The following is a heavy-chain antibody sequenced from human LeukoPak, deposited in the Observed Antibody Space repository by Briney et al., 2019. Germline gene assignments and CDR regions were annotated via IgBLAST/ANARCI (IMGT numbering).Heavy chain of an antibody. CDR1: GGSISSGGYY. J-gene: IGHJ1*01. D-gene: IGHD3-16*01. V-gene: IGHV4-30-2*01. CDR3: ARISFGSRYFQH. CDR2: IYHSGST. Sequence: PSETLSLTCTVSGGSISSGGYYWSWIRQPPGKGLEWIGYIYHSGSTYYNPSLKSRVTVSVDRSKNQFSLKLSSVTAADTAVYYCARISFGSRYFQHWGQGTLVTVSS.